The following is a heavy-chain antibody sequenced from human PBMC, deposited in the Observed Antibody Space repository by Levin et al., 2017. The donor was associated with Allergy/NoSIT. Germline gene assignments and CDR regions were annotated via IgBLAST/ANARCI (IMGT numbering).Heavy chain of an antibody. CDR3: AKRAAWNYFDY. D-gene: IGHD1-1*01. J-gene: IGHJ4*02. CDR2: INGGGVYT. V-gene: IGHV3-23*01. Sequence: LSLTCAASGFTFSSYAMSWVRQAPGRGLEWVSAINGGGVYTYYADSVKGRFTMSRDNSKNTLYLQMDSLRAEDTAVYYCAKRAAWNYFDYWGQGTLVTVSS. CDR1: GFTFSSYA.